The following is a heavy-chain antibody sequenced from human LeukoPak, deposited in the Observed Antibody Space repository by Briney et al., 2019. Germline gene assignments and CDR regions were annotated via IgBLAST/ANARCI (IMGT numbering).Heavy chain of an antibody. J-gene: IGHJ4*02. CDR3: ARATLGGGGYYVDFDY. D-gene: IGHD1-26*01. Sequence: QTPSLTCAISADSVSSNSATWNWIRQSPSRGLEWLGRTYYRSKWYNGYAVSVKSRITINPDTSKNQFSLQLNSVTPEDTAVYYCARATLGGGGYYVDFDYWGQGTLVTVSS. CDR1: ADSVSSNSAT. CDR2: TYYRSKWYN. V-gene: IGHV6-1*01.